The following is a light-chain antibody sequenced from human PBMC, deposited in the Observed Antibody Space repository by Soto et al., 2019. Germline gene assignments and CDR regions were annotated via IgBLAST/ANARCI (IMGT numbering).Light chain of an antibody. CDR2: DAS. J-gene: IGKJ4*01. CDR1: ESVNNY. Sequence: EVVLTQSPATLSLSPGERATLTCRASESVNNYLAWYQQKPGQAPRLIIYDASNRATGIPARFSGSGSGTDFTLTISSLEPEDCAVYYCQQRNNWLTFGGGTKVEIK. V-gene: IGKV3-11*01. CDR3: QQRNNWLT.